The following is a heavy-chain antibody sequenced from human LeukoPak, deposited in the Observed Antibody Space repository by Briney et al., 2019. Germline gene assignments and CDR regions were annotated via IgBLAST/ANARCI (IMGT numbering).Heavy chain of an antibody. D-gene: IGHD6-13*01. Sequence: GGSLRLSCAASGFTFSSYSMNWVRQAPGKGLGWVSYISSSSSTIYYADSVKGRFTISRDNAKNSLYLQMNSLRAEDTAVYYCARDRFYSSSSDWGQGTLVTVSS. V-gene: IGHV3-48*04. CDR1: GFTFSSYS. CDR2: ISSSSSTI. CDR3: ARDRFYSSSSD. J-gene: IGHJ4*02.